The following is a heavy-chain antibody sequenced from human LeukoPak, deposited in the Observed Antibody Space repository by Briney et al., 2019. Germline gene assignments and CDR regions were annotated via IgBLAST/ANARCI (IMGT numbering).Heavy chain of an antibody. J-gene: IGHJ3*02. CDR3: ARDRYCSSTSCYSPFHAFDI. V-gene: IGHV3-7*01. Sequence: GGSLRLSCAASGFTFSSYWMSWVRQAPGKGLEWVANIKQDGSEKYYVDSVKGRFTISKDNAKNSLYLQMNSLRAEDTAVYYCARDRYCSSTSCYSPFHAFDIWGQGTMVTVSS. CDR1: GFTFSSYW. CDR2: IKQDGSEK. D-gene: IGHD2-2*02.